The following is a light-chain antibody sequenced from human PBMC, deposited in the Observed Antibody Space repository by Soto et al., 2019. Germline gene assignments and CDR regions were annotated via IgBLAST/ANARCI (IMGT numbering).Light chain of an antibody. CDR2: EVT. Sequence: QSVLTQPASVSGSPGQSITISCTGTNSDLGTYNLVSWYQQLPGKAPKTIIYEVTKRPSGVSKRFSGSKSGNTASLTISGLQAEDEADYYCCSYVGSDIFYVFGTGTKLPS. CDR3: CSYVGSDIFYV. J-gene: IGLJ1*01. V-gene: IGLV2-23*02. CDR1: NSDLGTYNL.